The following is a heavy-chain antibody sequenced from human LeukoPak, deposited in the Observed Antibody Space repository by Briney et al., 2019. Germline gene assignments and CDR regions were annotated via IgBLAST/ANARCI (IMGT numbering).Heavy chain of an antibody. D-gene: IGHD3-10*02. J-gene: IGHJ4*02. CDR2: ISGSGGST. V-gene: IGHV3-23*01. CDR1: GFTVSSNY. CDR3: AKRMSGDQGTPWFDY. Sequence: GGSLRLSCAASGFTVSSNYMSWVRQAPGKGLEWVSAISGSGGSTYYADSVKGRFTISRDNSKNTLYLQMNSLRAADTAVYYCAKRMSGDQGTPWFDYWGQGTLVTVSS.